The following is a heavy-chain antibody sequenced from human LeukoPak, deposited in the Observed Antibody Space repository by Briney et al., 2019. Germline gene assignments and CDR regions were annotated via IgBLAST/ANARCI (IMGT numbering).Heavy chain of an antibody. V-gene: IGHV3-74*01. D-gene: IGHD2-15*01. J-gene: IGHJ4*02. Sequence: GGSLRLSCAASGFTFSSYWMHWVRQAPGKGLVWVSRISTDRGSTTYAGSVKGRFTISRDNAKKTLYLQMNSLRAEDTAVYYCARALVAPYYFDYWGQGALVTVSS. CDR3: ARALVAPYYFDY. CDR2: ISTDRGST. CDR1: GFTFSSYW.